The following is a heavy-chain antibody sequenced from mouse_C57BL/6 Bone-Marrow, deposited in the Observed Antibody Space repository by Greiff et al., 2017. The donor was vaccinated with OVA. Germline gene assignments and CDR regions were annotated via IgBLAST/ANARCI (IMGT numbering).Heavy chain of an antibody. CDR3: ARELGENFDY. CDR2: IYPGSGNT. Sequence: VQLQQSGAELVRPGASVKLSCKASGYTFTDYYINWVKQRPGQGLEWIARIYPGSGNTYYNEKFKGKATLTAEKSSSTAYMQLSSLTSEDSAVYFCARELGENFDYWGQGTTLTVSS. V-gene: IGHV1-76*01. CDR1: GYTFTDYY. D-gene: IGHD4-1*01. J-gene: IGHJ2*01.